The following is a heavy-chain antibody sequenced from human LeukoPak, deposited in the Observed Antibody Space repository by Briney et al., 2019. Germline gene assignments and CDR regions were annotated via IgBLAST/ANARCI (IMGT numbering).Heavy chain of an antibody. D-gene: IGHD2-2*02. CDR3: ARRCSGPTCYTDAYDI. J-gene: IGHJ3*02. V-gene: IGHV4-59*08. Sequence: SETLSLTCTVSGGSISSYYWTWIRQPPGKGLQWIGYIYYSGSTEYNPSLKSRVTISIDPSNKRFSLNLSSVTAADTAVYYCARRCSGPTCYTDAYDIWGQGTMVTVSS. CDR2: IYYSGST. CDR1: GGSISSYY.